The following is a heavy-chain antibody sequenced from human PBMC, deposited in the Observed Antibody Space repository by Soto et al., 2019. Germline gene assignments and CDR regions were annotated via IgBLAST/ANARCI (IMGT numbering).Heavy chain of an antibody. CDR2: IYYSGTT. CDR1: SASISSSSYT. V-gene: IGHV4-39*01. J-gene: IGHJ6*02. D-gene: IGHD2-2*01. Sequence: SETLSLTCTVSSASISSSSYTWGWIRQPPGKGLEWIGSIYYSGTTYYNPSLNSRVTVSVDTSKNQFSLKVTSVTAADTAVYYCARLHGYCISSSCHGPNDMDVLGLGTTVTVSS. CDR3: ARLHGYCISSSCHGPNDMDV.